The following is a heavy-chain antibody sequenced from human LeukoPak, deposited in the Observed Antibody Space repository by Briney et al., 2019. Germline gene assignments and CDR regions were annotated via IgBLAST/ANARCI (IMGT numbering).Heavy chain of an antibody. Sequence: GGSLRLSCAASGFTFSSYGMHWVRQAPGKGLEWLAVISYDGSNKYYADSVKGRFTISRDNSKNTLYLQMNSLRAEDTAVYYCAKDKVEYSSSSYFDYWGQGTLVTVSS. CDR3: AKDKVEYSSSSYFDY. V-gene: IGHV3-30*18. CDR1: GFTFSSYG. J-gene: IGHJ4*02. D-gene: IGHD6-6*01. CDR2: ISYDGSNK.